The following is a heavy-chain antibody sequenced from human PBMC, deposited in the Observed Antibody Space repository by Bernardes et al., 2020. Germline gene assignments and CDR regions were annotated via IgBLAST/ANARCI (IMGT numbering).Heavy chain of an antibody. J-gene: IGHJ4*02. V-gene: IGHV5-51*01. CDR1: GYSFTSYW. CDR3: ATTYYYDSSGYSTFDY. CDR2: TYPGDSET. Sequence: GESLKISCKGSGYSFTSYWIGWVRQMPGKGLEWMGITYPGDSETRYSPSFQGQVTIPADKSISTAYLQWSSLKASDTAMYYCATTYYYDSSGYSTFDYWGQGTLVTVSS. D-gene: IGHD3-22*01.